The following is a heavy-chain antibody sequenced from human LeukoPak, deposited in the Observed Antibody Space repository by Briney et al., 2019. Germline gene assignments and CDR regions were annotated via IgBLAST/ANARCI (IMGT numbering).Heavy chain of an antibody. J-gene: IGHJ6*03. V-gene: IGHV4-4*07. CDR3: ARTTEGYCSSASCFGFSYSYYMDV. CDR1: GGSISSYY. Sequence: PSKTLSLTCTVSGGSISSYYWSWIRQPAGKGLEWIGRIYTSGSTNYNPSLKSRVTMSVDTSKNQFSLKLSSVIAADTAVYYCARTTEGYCSSASCFGFSYSYYMDVWGKGTTVTISS. D-gene: IGHD2-2*01. CDR2: IYTSGST.